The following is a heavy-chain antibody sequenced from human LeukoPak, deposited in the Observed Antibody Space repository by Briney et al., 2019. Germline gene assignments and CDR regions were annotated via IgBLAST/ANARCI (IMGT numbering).Heavy chain of an antibody. Sequence: PSETLSLTCTVSGVSVSSGSYYWSWIRQPPGKGLEWIGHIYYSGSINYNPSLKSRVTISVDTSKNQFSLKLSSVTAADTAVYYCARDGFRGDYWGQGTLVTVSS. J-gene: IGHJ4*02. V-gene: IGHV4-61*01. CDR3: ARDGFRGDY. D-gene: IGHD3-10*01. CDR1: GVSVSSGSYY. CDR2: IYYSGSI.